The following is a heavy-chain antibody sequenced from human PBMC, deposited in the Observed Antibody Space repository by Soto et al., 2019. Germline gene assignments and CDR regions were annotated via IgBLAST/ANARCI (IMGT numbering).Heavy chain of an antibody. CDR3: ARDGGYCSSTSCFPYYYYYGMDV. V-gene: IGHV4-59*13. CDR1: GGSISSFS. Sequence: SETLSLTCAVSGGSISSFSWSWIRQPPGKGLEFIGSISHSGRSEYNPSLKDRIILSVDVSKNQLSLNLESMKAADTAVYYCARDGGYCSSTSCFPYYYYYGMDVWGQGTTVTVSS. CDR2: ISHSGRS. D-gene: IGHD2-2*01. J-gene: IGHJ6*02.